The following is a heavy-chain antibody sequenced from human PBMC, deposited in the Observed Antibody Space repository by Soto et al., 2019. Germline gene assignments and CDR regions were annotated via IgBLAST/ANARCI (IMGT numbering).Heavy chain of an antibody. CDR2: ISGSGWNT. D-gene: IGHD6-13*01. V-gene: IGHV3-23*01. CDR3: VKVHRKTGYH. CDR1: GFRVKTSA. Sequence: PVWFLWLSRAACGFRVKTSAINVFRQAPGEGLEWVSSISGSGWNTQYADSVKGRVTISRDNSKNTLYLQMNTMRAEDTAVYYGVKVHRKTGYHWGQGSLVTVTS. J-gene: IGHJ4*02.